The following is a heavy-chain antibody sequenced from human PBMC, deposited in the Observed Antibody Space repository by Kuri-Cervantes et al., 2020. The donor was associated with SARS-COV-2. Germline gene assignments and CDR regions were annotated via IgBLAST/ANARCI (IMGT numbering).Heavy chain of an antibody. CDR1: GGSFSGYY. J-gene: IGHJ4*02. Sequence: SQTLSLTCAVYGGSFSGYYWSWIRQPPGKGLEWIGSIYHSGSTYYNPSLKSRVTISVDTSKNQFSLKLNSVTAADTAVYYCARDSSGWYGGWGQGTQVTVSS. D-gene: IGHD6-19*01. CDR3: ARDSSGWYGG. CDR2: IYHSGST. V-gene: IGHV4-34*01.